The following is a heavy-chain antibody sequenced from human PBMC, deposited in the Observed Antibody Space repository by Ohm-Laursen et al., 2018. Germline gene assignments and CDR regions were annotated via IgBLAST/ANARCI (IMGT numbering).Heavy chain of an antibody. V-gene: IGHV3-11*01. D-gene: IGHD3-22*01. J-gene: IGHJ2*01. Sequence: SLRLSCAASEFTLSDYYMSWIRQAPGKGLERVSYISSSGSTIYYADSVKGRFTISRDNAKNSLYLQMNSLRAEDTAVYYCARGGYYYDSSGYYREDWYFDLWGRGTLVTVSS. CDR2: ISSSGSTI. CDR1: EFTLSDYY. CDR3: ARGGYYYDSSGYYREDWYFDL.